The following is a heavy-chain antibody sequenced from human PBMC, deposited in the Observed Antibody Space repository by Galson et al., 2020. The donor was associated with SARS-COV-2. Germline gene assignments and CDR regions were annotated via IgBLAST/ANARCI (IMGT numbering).Heavy chain of an antibody. V-gene: IGHV4-59*01. Sequence: SQTLSLPCTVSGGSISSYYWSWIRQPPGKGLEWIGYIYYSGSTNYNPSLKSRVTISVDTSKNQFSLKLSSVTAADTAVYYCARAEGEYGDYGYYGMDVWGQGTTVTVSS. J-gene: IGHJ6*02. CDR3: ARAEGEYGDYGYYGMDV. D-gene: IGHD4-17*01. CDR1: GGSISSYY. CDR2: IYYSGST.